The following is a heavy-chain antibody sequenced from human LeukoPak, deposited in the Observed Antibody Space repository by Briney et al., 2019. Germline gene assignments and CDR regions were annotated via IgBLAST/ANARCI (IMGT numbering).Heavy chain of an antibody. CDR1: GFTFSSYG. CDR2: IRYDGSNK. Sequence: GGSLRLSCAASGFTFSSYGMHWVRQAPGKGLEWVAFIRYDGSNKYYADSVKGRFTISRDNSKNTLYLQMNSLRAEDTAVYYCAKEIAVLLWFGELSGPWGQGTLVTVSS. D-gene: IGHD3-10*01. CDR3: AKEIAVLLWFGELSGP. J-gene: IGHJ5*02. V-gene: IGHV3-30*02.